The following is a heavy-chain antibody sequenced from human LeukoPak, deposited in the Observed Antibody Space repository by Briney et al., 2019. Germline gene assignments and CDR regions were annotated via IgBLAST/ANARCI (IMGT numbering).Heavy chain of an antibody. CDR3: ARDRALAAAGTLDDY. CDR2: ISAYNGNT. J-gene: IGHJ4*02. V-gene: IGHV1-18*01. D-gene: IGHD6-13*01. Sequence: ASVKVSCKASGYTFTSYGISWVRQAPGQGLEWMGWISAYNGNTNYAQKLQGRVTMTTDTSTSTAYMELRSLRSEDTAVYYCARDRALAAAGTLDDYWGQGTLVTVSS. CDR1: GYTFTSYG.